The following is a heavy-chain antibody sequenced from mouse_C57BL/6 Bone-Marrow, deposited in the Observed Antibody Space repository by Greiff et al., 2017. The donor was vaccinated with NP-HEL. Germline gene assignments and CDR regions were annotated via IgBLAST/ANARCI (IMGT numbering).Heavy chain of an antibody. CDR3: ARPLPYYFDY. V-gene: IGHV1-85*01. D-gene: IGHD6-1*01. CDR2: IYPRDGST. Sequence: VKLVESGPELVKPGASVKLSCTASGYTFTSYDINWVKQRPGQGLEWIGWIYPRDGSTKYNEKFKGKATLTVDTSSSTAYMQLHSLTSEDSAVYFCARPLPYYFDYWGQGTTLTVSS. CDR1: GYTFTSYD. J-gene: IGHJ2*01.